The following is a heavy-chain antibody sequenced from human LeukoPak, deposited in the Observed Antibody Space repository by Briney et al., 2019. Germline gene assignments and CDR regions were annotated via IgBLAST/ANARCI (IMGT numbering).Heavy chain of an antibody. J-gene: IGHJ4*02. CDR3: VRDSWERRWGTLYSFDY. V-gene: IGHV3-23*01. Sequence: GGSLRLSCAAPGFTFSSYAMSWVRQAPGKGLEWVSGISLSGGLTYYADSVKGRFTISRDNSKNTLYLQMNSLRAEDTAVYYCVRDSWERRWGTLYSFDYWGQGNLVSVSS. D-gene: IGHD1-1*01. CDR1: GFTFSSYA. CDR2: ISLSGGLT.